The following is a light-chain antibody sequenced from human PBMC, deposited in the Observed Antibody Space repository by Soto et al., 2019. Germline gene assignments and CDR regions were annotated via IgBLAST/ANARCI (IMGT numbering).Light chain of an antibody. J-gene: IGKJ1*01. Sequence: DIQMTQSPSTLSASVGDRVTITCRASQSGSSWLAWYQQKPGKAPNLLIYTASSLESGVPSRFSGSGSGTEFTLTISSLQPDDCATYYCQQYNSAWTFGQGTTVEIK. CDR1: QSGSSW. CDR2: TAS. V-gene: IGKV1-5*03. CDR3: QQYNSAWT.